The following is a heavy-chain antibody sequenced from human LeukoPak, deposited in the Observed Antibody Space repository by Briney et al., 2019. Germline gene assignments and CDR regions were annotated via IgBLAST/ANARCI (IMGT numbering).Heavy chain of an antibody. V-gene: IGHV4-39*07. CDR2: IYYSGST. CDR3: ARGNHYYDSSAYLAWESFQH. D-gene: IGHD3-22*01. CDR1: GGSISSSSYY. Sequence: PSETLSLTCTVSGGSISSSSYYWGWIRQPPGKGLEWIGSIYYSGSTYYNPSLKSRVTISVDTSKNQFSLQLSSVTAADTAVYYCARGNHYYDSSAYLAWESFQHWGQGTLVTVSS. J-gene: IGHJ1*01.